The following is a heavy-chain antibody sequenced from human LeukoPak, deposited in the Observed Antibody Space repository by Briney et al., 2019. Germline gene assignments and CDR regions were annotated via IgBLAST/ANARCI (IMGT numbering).Heavy chain of an antibody. J-gene: IGHJ4*02. CDR1: GFTFSSYW. CDR2: IKQDGSEK. D-gene: IGHD6-19*01. CDR3: ARGTSGWYY. Sequence: RGSLRLSCAASGFTFSSYWMSWVRQAPGEGLEWGANIKQDGSEKYYVDSVKGRVTLSRDNDKNSLYLQMNSLRAEDTAVYYCARGTSGWYYWGQGNLVTVSS. V-gene: IGHV3-7*01.